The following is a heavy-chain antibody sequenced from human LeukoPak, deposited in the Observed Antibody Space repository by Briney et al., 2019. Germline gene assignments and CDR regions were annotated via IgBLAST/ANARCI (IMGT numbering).Heavy chain of an antibody. Sequence: SETLSLTCTVSGGSITDYYWSWIRQPPGKGLEWIGYIYYSGNTNYNPSLKSRVTISVDTSKTQFSLRLSSVTAADAAMYYCARGGIKGSTGPRSFDYWGQGTLVTVSS. CDR3: ARGGIKGSTGPRSFDY. D-gene: IGHD1-26*01. J-gene: IGHJ4*02. V-gene: IGHV4-59*01. CDR1: GGSITDYY. CDR2: IYYSGNT.